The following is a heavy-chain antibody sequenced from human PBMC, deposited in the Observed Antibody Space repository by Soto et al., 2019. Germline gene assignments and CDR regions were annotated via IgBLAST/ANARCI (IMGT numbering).Heavy chain of an antibody. V-gene: IGHV3-21*01. CDR2: ISSSSSYI. J-gene: IGHJ4*02. CDR3: ARGSWLSAGLDY. D-gene: IGHD6-13*01. Sequence: GGSLRLSCAASGFTFSSYSLNWVRQAPGKGLEWVSSISSSSSYIYYANSVKGRYTTSRDNAKNSRYLQMNGLRAEDTAVYYCARGSWLSAGLDYWGQEPRFTV. CDR1: GFTFSSYS.